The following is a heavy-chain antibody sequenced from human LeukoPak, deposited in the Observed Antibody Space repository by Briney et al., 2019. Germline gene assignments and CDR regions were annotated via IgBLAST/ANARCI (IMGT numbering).Heavy chain of an antibody. D-gene: IGHD2-2*02. Sequence: SETLSLTCAVSGGSISSNNWWIWVRQSPEKGLEWIGEIYHDGSTNYNPSLKSRVTISMDKSKNQLSLKLNFVTAADTAVYYCARRPTYCSSTSCYTGESYYYYYMDVWGKGTTVTVSS. CDR1: GGSISSNNW. V-gene: IGHV4-4*02. CDR3: ARRPTYCSSTSCYTGESYYYYYMDV. J-gene: IGHJ6*03. CDR2: IYHDGST.